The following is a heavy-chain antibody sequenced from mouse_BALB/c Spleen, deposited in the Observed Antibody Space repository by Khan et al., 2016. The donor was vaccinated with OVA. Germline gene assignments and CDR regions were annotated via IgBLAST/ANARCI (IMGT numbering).Heavy chain of an antibody. Sequence: VQLVESGPELKKPGEIVKISCKASGYTFTNYGMNWVKQAPGKGLKWMGWINTYTGEPTYADDFKGRFAFSLETSASTAYLQINNLKNEDTATYFCARPPYFSYVMVYWGQGTSVTVSS. J-gene: IGHJ4*01. CDR2: INTYTGEP. V-gene: IGHV9-3-1*01. CDR3: ARPPYFSYVMVY. D-gene: IGHD2-10*01. CDR1: GYTFTNYG.